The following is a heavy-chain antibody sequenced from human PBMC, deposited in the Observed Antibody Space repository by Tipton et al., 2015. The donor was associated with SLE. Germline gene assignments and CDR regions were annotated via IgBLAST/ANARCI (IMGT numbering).Heavy chain of an antibody. Sequence: TLSLTCTVSGGSIRSGGYFWSWIRQHPGKGLEWIGDIQFSGSTYYNPSLKSRVSISVDTSKNQFSLKLSSVTAADTAVYYCSEGYYFDYWGQGTLVTVSS. CDR3: SEGYYFDY. CDR2: IQFSGST. V-gene: IGHV4-31*03. J-gene: IGHJ4*02. CDR1: GGSIRSGGYF.